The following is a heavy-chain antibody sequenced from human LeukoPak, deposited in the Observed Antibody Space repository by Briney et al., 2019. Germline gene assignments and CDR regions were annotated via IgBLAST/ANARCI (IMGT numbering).Heavy chain of an antibody. J-gene: IGHJ5*02. CDR1: GGSISSSNW. Sequence: PSETLSLTCAVSGGSISSSNWWNWVRPPPGKGLEWIGEFYHSGTTNYNPSLKSRVTISLDKSKNHFSLHLRTVTAADTAVYYCARAVVGATYWFDPWGQGTLVTVSS. CDR2: FYHSGTT. D-gene: IGHD1-26*01. CDR3: ARAVVGATYWFDP. V-gene: IGHV4-4*02.